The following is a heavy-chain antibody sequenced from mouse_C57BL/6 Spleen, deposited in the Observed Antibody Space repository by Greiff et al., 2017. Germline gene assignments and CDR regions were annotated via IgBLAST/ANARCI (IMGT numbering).Heavy chain of an antibody. CDR3: ARAFFDY. J-gene: IGHJ2*01. CDR1: GYTFTSYW. Sequence: VQLQQPGAELVKPGASVKLSCKASGYTFTSYWMQWVKQRPGQGLEWIGKMDPADGYTNYNQKFKSKATLTVDTSSNTAYMQLSSLNSEDSAVYYCARAFFDYWGQGTTLTVSS. CDR2: MDPADGYT. V-gene: IGHV1-50*01.